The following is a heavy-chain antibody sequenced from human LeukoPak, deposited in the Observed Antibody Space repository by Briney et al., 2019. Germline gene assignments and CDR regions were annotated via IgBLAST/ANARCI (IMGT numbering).Heavy chain of an antibody. J-gene: IGHJ3*02. V-gene: IGHV1-2*06. D-gene: IGHD3-22*01. CDR2: INPNSGGT. CDR3: ASPYYESSGLYVDAFDI. CDR1: GYTLTAYY. Sequence: GASVKVSCKASGYTLTAYYLHWVRQAPGQGREWMGRINPNSGGTTYAQKFQGRVTTTRDTSIGTAYMELSSLRSDDTAVYYCASPYYESSGLYVDAFDIWGQGTMVTVSS.